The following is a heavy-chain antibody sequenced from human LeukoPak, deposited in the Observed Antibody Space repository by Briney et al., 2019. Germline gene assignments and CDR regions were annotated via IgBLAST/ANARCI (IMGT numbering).Heavy chain of an antibody. J-gene: IGHJ5*02. CDR3: ARDGLPGNWFDP. CDR2: ISSSSSYI. V-gene: IGHV3-21*01. D-gene: IGHD3/OR15-3a*01. CDR1: GFTFSSYS. Sequence: PGGSLRLSCAASGFTFSSYSMNWVRQAPGKGLEWVSSISSSSSYIYYADSVKGRFTISRDNAKNSLYLQMNSLRAEDTAVYYCARDGLPGNWFDPWGQGTLVTVSS.